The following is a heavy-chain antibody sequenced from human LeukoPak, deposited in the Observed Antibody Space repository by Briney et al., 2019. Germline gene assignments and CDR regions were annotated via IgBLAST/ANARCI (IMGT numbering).Heavy chain of an antibody. J-gene: IGHJ4*02. CDR1: GFTSSNYG. CDR3: ANNFDY. Sequence: GRSLSLSCAASGFTSSNYGMHWVRQAPGKGLEWVAVIWHDGSNKYYKDSVKGRFTISRDISKNTVSLQMNSLRAEDTAVYYCANNFDYWGQGTLVTVSS. CDR2: IWHDGSNK. V-gene: IGHV3-33*06.